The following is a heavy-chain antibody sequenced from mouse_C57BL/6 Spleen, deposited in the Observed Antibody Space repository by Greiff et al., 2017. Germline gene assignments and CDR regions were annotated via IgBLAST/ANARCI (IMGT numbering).Heavy chain of an antibody. D-gene: IGHD4-1*01. CDR1: GYSITSGYY. CDR2: ISYDGSN. CDR3: ARGPTNYYFDY. V-gene: IGHV3-6*01. J-gene: IGHJ2*01. Sequence: ESGPGLVKPSQSLSLTCSVTGYSITSGYYWNWIRQFPGNKLEWMGYISYDGSNNYNPSLKNRISITRDTSKNQFFLKLNSVTTEDTATYYCARGPTNYYFDYWGQGTTLTVSS.